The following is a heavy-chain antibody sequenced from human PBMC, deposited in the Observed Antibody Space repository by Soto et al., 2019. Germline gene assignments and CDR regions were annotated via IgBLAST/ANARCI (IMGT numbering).Heavy chain of an antibody. J-gene: IGHJ4*02. CDR2: INAYNGNT. CDR1: GYTFSSYA. Sequence: QVQLVQSGAEVKKPGASVKVSCKASGYTFSSYAISWVRQAPGQGLEWMGWINAYNGNTNYAQKLQGRVTMTTATSTSTAYMELRRLRSDDTTVYYCARDVGYGLIEYWGQGTLVTVSS. V-gene: IGHV1-18*01. D-gene: IGHD5-18*01. CDR3: ARDVGYGLIEY.